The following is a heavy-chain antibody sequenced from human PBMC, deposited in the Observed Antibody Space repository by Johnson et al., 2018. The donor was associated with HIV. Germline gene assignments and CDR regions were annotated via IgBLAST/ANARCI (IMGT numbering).Heavy chain of an antibody. Sequence: VQLVESGGGLVQPGRSLRLSCAASGFTFDDYAMHWVRQAPGKGLEWVSGISWNSGSIGYADSVTGRFTISRDNAKNTLFLQMNSLRAEDTAVYYCARVGGWGAFDIWGQGTRVTVSS. V-gene: IGHV3-9*01. CDR1: GFTFDDYA. D-gene: IGHD3-10*01. CDR3: ARVGGWGAFDI. J-gene: IGHJ3*02. CDR2: ISWNSGSI.